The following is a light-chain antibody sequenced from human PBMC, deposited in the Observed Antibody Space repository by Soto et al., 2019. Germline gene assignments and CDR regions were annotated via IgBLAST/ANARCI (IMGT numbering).Light chain of an antibody. CDR3: QHRGRWPRT. V-gene: IGKV3-11*01. Sequence: EIVLTQSPATLSLSPGERATLSCRASQSVNDYLAWYQQKPGQAPRLLIYGASNRATGIPVRFSGSGSGTDXXXXIXXXEPEDFAVYYCQHRGRWPRTFGQGTKLEIK. J-gene: IGKJ2*01. CDR1: QSVNDY. CDR2: GAS.